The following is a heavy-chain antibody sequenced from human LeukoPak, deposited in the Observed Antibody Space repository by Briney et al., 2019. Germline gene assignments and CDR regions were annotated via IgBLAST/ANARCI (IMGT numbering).Heavy chain of an antibody. CDR1: GFTFSSYS. CDR3: AKDEYSSSFNWFDP. J-gene: IGHJ5*02. Sequence: GGSLRLSCAASGFTFSSYSMNWVRQAPGKGLEWVSSISSSSSYIYYADSVKGRFTISRDNAKNSLYLQMNSLRAEDTAVYYCAKDEYSSSFNWFDPWGQGTLVTVSS. CDR2: ISSSSSYI. V-gene: IGHV3-21*01. D-gene: IGHD6-6*01.